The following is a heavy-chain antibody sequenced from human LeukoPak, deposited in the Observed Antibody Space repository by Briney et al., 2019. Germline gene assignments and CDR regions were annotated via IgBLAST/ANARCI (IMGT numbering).Heavy chain of an antibody. CDR3: AREIVSSNSFDN. CDR1: GFTFSSYT. V-gene: IGHV3-21*01. J-gene: IGHJ4*02. D-gene: IGHD2-2*01. Sequence: GGSLRLSCAASGFTFSSYTLNWVRQAPGKGLVWVSSISSAGGYIYYADSVKGRFTISRDNAKNSLYLQMNSLRAVDTAVYYCAREIVSSNSFDNWGQGTLVTVSS. CDR2: ISSAGGYI.